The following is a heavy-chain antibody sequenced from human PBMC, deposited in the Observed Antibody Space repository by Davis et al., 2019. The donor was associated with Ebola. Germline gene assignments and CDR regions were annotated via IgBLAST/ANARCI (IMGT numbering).Heavy chain of an antibody. V-gene: IGHV3-48*04. J-gene: IGHJ4*02. CDR2: ISSSRSTI. Sequence: PGGSLRLSCAASGFTFSTYSMNWVRQAPGKGLEWVSYISSSRSTIYYADSVKGRFTISRDNAKNTLYLQMNSLRAEDTAVYYCASQTSIVVVPAAIDYWGQGTLVTVSS. CDR3: ASQTSIVVVPAAIDY. D-gene: IGHD2-2*01. CDR1: GFTFSTYS.